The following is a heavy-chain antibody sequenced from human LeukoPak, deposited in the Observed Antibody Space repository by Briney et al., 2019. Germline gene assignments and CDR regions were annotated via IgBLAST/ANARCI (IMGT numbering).Heavy chain of an antibody. Sequence: GGSLRLSCAASGFYFANYAMSWVRQAPGKGLEWVSATVGGGSPNTYHAASVKGRFTISRDNSKNTLFLQMNSLRAEDTAIYYCTKAPIVSCSGAFCYPFDSWGQGPLVTVSS. CDR2: TVGGGSPNT. D-gene: IGHD2-15*01. CDR1: GFYFANYA. J-gene: IGHJ4*02. V-gene: IGHV3-23*01. CDR3: TKAPIVSCSGAFCYPFDS.